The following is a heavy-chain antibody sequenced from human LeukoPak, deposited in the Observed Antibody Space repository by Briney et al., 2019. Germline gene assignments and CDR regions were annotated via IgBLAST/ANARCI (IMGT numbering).Heavy chain of an antibody. V-gene: IGHV4-30-2*01. CDR1: GGSISSGGYS. CDR3: ARVPRGSTSRDAFDI. J-gene: IGHJ3*02. Sequence: SETLSLTCAVSGGSISSGGYSWRWIRQPPGKGLEWIGYIYHSGSTYYNPSLKSRVTISVDRSKNQFSLKLSSVTAADTAVYYCARVPRGSTSRDAFDIWGQGTMVTVSS. D-gene: IGHD2-2*01. CDR2: IYHSGST.